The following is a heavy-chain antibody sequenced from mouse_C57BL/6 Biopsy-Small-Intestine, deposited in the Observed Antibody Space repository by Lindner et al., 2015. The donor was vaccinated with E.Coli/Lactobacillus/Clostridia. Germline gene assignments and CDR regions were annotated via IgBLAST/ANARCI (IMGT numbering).Heavy chain of an antibody. J-gene: IGHJ2*01. CDR2: ISSGSSTI. CDR3: ARGRDYDYFLISFGQ. Sequence: VQLQESGGGLVKPGGSLKLSCAASGFTFSDYGMHWVRQAPEKGLEWVAYISSGSSTIYYADTVKGRFTISRDNAKNTLFLQMTSLRSEDTAMYYCARGRDYDYFLISFGQWGQGTTLTVSS. CDR1: GFTFSDYG. D-gene: IGHD2-4*01. V-gene: IGHV5-17*01.